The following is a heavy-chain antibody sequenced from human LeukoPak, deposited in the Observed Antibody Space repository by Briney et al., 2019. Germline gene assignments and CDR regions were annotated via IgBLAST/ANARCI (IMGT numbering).Heavy chain of an antibody. CDR1: GGSFSGYY. V-gene: IGHV4-34*01. J-gene: IGHJ6*02. CDR2: INHSGST. Sequence: SETLSLTCAVYGGSFSGYYWSWIRQPPGKGLEWIGEINHSGSTNYNPSLKSRVTISVDTSKNQFSLKLSSVTAADTAVYYCASRYCSSTSCPYYYYGMDVWVQGTTDTVS. CDR3: ASRYCSSTSCPYYYYGMDV. D-gene: IGHD2-2*01.